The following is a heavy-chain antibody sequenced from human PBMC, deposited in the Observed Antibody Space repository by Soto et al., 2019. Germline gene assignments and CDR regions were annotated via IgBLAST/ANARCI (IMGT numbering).Heavy chain of an antibody. CDR1: GQSFSGHS. CDR2: INESGST. V-gene: IGHV4-34*01. D-gene: IGHD1-1*01. J-gene: IGHJ4*02. Sequence: QVQLQQWGAGLVKPSETLSLSCAVYGQSFSGHSWAWIRQPPGKGLEWIGEINESGSTYYNPSLKSRVTISTDTSKNQFSLKLSSVSAAATAAYFCARGSAIVALPGELEDVKYDYWGLRTLVNVSS. CDR3: ARGSAIVALPGELEDVKYDY.